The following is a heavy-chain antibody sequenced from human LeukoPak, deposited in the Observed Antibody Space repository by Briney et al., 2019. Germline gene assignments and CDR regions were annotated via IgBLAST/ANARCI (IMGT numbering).Heavy chain of an antibody. CDR1: GGSISSGGYS. CDR2: IYYSGST. CDR3: AREIKGVPPHY. Sequence: SETLSLTCTVSGGSISSGGYSWSWIRQHPGKGLEWIGYIYYSGSTYYNPSLKSRVTISVDTSKNQFSLKLSSVTAADTAVYYCAREIKGVPPHYWGQGTLVTVSS. V-gene: IGHV4-31*03. D-gene: IGHD2-2*01. J-gene: IGHJ4*02.